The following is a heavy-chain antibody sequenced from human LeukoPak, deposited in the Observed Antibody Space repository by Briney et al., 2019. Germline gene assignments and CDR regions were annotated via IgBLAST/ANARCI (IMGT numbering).Heavy chain of an antibody. D-gene: IGHD3-3*01. J-gene: IGHJ4*02. Sequence: GGSLRLSCAASGFTFSSYAMSWVRQAPGKGLEWVSAISGSGGSTYYADSVKGRFTISRDNSKNRLYLQMNSLRAEDTAVYYCAKEGVVIIIGAYFDYWGQGTLVTVSS. V-gene: IGHV3-23*01. CDR2: ISGSGGST. CDR1: GFTFSSYA. CDR3: AKEGVVIIIGAYFDY.